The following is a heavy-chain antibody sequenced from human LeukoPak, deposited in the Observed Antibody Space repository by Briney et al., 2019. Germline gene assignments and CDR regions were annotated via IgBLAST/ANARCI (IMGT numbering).Heavy chain of an antibody. J-gene: IGHJ4*02. Sequence: PSETLSLTCIVSGGSMSSYYWSWIRQPAGKGLEWIGRMCTDGSTNYNPFLNSRVTMSVDTSKKHFSLRLNSVTAADTAVYYCATYDQKLAFDNWGQGTLVTVSS. CDR2: MCTDGST. CDR3: ATYDQKLAFDN. CDR1: GGSMSSYY. D-gene: IGHD6-13*01. V-gene: IGHV4-4*07.